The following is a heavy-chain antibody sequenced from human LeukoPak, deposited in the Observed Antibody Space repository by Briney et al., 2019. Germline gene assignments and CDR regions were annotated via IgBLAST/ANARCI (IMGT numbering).Heavy chain of an antibody. V-gene: IGHV3-15*07. CDR3: TTDLGPGDYYYGMDV. Sequence: GGSLRLSCAASGFTFSNAWMNWVRQAPGKGLEWVGRIKSKTDGGTTDYAVPVKGRFTISRDDSKNTLYLQMNSLKTEDTAVYYCTTDLGPGDYYYGMDVWGQGTTVTVSS. J-gene: IGHJ6*02. CDR1: GFTFSNAW. CDR2: IKSKTDGGTT. D-gene: IGHD3-10*01.